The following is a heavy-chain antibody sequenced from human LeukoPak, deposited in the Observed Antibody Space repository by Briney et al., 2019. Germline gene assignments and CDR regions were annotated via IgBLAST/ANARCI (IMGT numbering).Heavy chain of an antibody. CDR2: ISSSSSII. Sequence: PGGSPRLSCAASGFTFSSYSMNWVRQAPGKGLEWVSYISSSSSIIYYADSVKGRFTISRDNAKNSLYLQMTSLRDEDTAVYYCARGVKDGYNWLDSWGQGSLVTVSS. CDR1: GFTFSSYS. J-gene: IGHJ5*01. V-gene: IGHV3-48*02. CDR3: ARGVKDGYNWLDS. D-gene: IGHD5-24*01.